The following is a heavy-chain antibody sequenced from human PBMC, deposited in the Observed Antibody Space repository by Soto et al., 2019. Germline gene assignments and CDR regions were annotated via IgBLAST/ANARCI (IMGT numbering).Heavy chain of an antibody. J-gene: IGHJ5*02. Sequence: GESLKISCAASGFTFSSYSMNWVRQAPGKGLEWVSYISSSSSTIYYADSVKGRFTISRDNAKNSLYLQMNSLGAEDTAVYYCARGLGSVHLNWFDPWGQGTLVTVSS. D-gene: IGHD1-26*01. CDR1: GFTFSSYS. CDR3: ARGLGSVHLNWFDP. CDR2: ISSSSSTI. V-gene: IGHV3-48*01.